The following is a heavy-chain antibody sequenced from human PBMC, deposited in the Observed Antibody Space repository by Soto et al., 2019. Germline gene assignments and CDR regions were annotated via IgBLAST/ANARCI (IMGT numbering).Heavy chain of an antibody. D-gene: IGHD5-12*01. CDR3: ASQEMATKNVDAFDI. V-gene: IGHV5-51*01. CDR1: GYSFASYW. Sequence: PGESLKVSGKGSGYSFASYWIGWARQMPGKGLEWMGIIYPGDSDTRYSPSFQGQVTISADKSISTAYLQWSSLKASDTAMYYCASQEMATKNVDAFDIWGQGTMVTVSS. J-gene: IGHJ3*02. CDR2: IYPGDSDT.